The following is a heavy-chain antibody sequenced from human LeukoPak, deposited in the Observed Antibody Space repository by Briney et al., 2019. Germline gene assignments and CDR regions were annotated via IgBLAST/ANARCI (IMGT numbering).Heavy chain of an antibody. J-gene: IGHJ4*02. D-gene: IGHD3-22*01. Sequence: GGSLRLSCAASGFTVSSNYMSWVRQAPGKGLEWVSVIYSGGSTYYADSVKGRFTISRDNSKNTLYLQMNSLRAEDTAVYYCARDRYDSSGYYYEFDYWGQGTLVTVSS. CDR2: IYSGGST. V-gene: IGHV3-66*01. CDR1: GFTVSSNY. CDR3: ARDRYDSSGYYYEFDY.